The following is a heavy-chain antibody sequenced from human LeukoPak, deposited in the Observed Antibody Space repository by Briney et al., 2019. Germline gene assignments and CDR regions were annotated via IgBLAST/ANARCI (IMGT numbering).Heavy chain of an antibody. J-gene: IGHJ4*02. D-gene: IGHD3-22*01. CDR1: GGSISSSSYY. Sequence: PSETLSLTCTVSGGSISSSSYYWGWIRQPPGKGLEWIGSIYYSGSTYYNPSLKSRVTISVDTSKNQFSLKLSSVTAADTAVYYCARGRLDCGLYYYDSSGCALIADYWGQGTLVTVSS. CDR3: ARGRLDCGLYYYDSSGCALIADY. CDR2: IYYSGST. V-gene: IGHV4-39*01.